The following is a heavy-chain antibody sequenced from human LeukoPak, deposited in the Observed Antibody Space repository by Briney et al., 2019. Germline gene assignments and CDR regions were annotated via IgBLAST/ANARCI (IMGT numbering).Heavy chain of an antibody. CDR1: GFTFSSYA. Sequence: GGSLRLSCAASGFTFSSYAMSWVRQAPGKGLEWVSAISGSGGSTYYADSVKGRFTISRDNSKNTLYLQMNSLRAEDTAVHYCAKADYYGSGSYYNRGPFDYWGQGILVTVSS. V-gene: IGHV3-23*01. D-gene: IGHD3-10*01. CDR2: ISGSGGST. J-gene: IGHJ4*02. CDR3: AKADYYGSGSYYNRGPFDY.